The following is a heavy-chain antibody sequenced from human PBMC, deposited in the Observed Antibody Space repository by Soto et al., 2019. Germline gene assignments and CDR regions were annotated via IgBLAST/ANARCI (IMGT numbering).Heavy chain of an antibody. D-gene: IGHD3-10*01. CDR2: IYYSGST. CDR3: ARQWFGELSPWWFDP. CDR1: GGSISSYY. J-gene: IGHJ5*02. Sequence: PSETLSLTCTVSGGSISSYYWSWIRQPPGKGLEWIGYIYYSGSTNYNPSLKSRVTISVDTSKNQFSLKLSSVTAADTAVYYCARQWFGELSPWWFDPWGQGTLVTVSS. V-gene: IGHV4-59*08.